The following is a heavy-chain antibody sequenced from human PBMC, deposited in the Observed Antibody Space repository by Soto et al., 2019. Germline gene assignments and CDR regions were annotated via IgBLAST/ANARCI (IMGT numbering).Heavy chain of an antibody. CDR1: GYTFTSCG. J-gene: IGHJ6*02. Sequence: ASVKVSCKASGYTFTSCGISWVRQAPGQGLEWMGWISAYNGNTNYSQKFQGRVTMTTDTSTSTAYMELRSLRSDDTAVYYCARDGRSSSSCSLLTLGNYYGMDVWGQGTTVTVSS. CDR3: ARDGRSSSSCSLLTLGNYYGMDV. D-gene: IGHD6-13*01. CDR2: ISAYNGNT. V-gene: IGHV1-18*01.